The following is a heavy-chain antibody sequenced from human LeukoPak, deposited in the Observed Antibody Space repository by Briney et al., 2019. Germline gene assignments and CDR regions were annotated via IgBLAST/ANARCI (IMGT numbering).Heavy chain of an antibody. CDR1: GFAFSNYA. Sequence: PGGSLRLSCAASGFAFSNYAMSWVRQAPGKGLEWVLGISGSGGGTFYADSVKGRFTISRDNSKNTLYLQMNSLGAEDTAVYYCAKDRWNTVLAHFDCWGQGTLVTVSP. D-gene: IGHD3-3*01. V-gene: IGHV3-23*01. CDR3: AKDRWNTVLAHFDC. CDR2: ISGSGGGT. J-gene: IGHJ4*02.